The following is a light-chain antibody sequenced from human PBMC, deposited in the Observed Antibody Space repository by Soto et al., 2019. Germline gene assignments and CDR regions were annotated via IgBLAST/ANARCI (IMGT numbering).Light chain of an antibody. CDR3: QQDDSYSIT. Sequence: DIQMTQSPSTLSAFVGDRVTITCRASQSISSWLAWYQQKPGKAPNLLIYKASSLESGVPSRFSGSGSGTEFTLTISSLQPDDFATYYCQQDDSYSITFGQGTRLEFK. J-gene: IGKJ5*01. CDR1: QSISSW. V-gene: IGKV1-5*03. CDR2: KAS.